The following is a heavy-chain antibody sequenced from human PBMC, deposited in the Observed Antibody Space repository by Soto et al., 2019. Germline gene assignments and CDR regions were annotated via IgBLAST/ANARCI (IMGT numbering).Heavy chain of an antibody. CDR2: ISAYNGNT. Sequence: GVSVKVSCKASGYTFTSYGISWVRQAPGQGLEWMGWISAYNGNTNYAQKLQGRVTMTTDTSTSTAYMELRSLRSDDTAVYYCARDSLWELTRIYYYYYYMDVWGKGTTVTVSS. V-gene: IGHV1-18*01. CDR1: GYTFTSYG. CDR3: ARDSLWELTRIYYYYYYMDV. J-gene: IGHJ6*03. D-gene: IGHD1-26*01.